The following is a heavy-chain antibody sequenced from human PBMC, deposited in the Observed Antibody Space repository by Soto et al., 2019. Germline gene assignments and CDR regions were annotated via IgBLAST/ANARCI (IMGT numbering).Heavy chain of an antibody. CDR3: ARPAATVIFYSGMDV. CDR1: FTFSDYA. CDR2: ISFDGSNE. Sequence: FTFSDYAMHWVRQAPGKGLEWVAIISFDGSNEHYADSVQGRFTISRDNSENTLYLQMNSLRADDTAVYYCARPAATVIFYSGMDVWGQGTTVTVSS. J-gene: IGHJ6*02. D-gene: IGHD4-17*01. V-gene: IGHV3-30-3*01.